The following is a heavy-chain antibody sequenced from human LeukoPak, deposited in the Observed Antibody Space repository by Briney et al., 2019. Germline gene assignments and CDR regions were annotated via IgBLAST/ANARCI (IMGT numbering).Heavy chain of an antibody. Sequence: GGSLRLSCVTSGFVFSSHAMSWVRQAPGKGLEWVAAISNGNYYADSVKGRFTISRDNSKNTVYLQMSSLRAEDTAVYFCVREAGSCTAASCSKTNWFDPWSQGTLVTVS. CDR1: GFVFSSHA. V-gene: IGHV3-23*05. J-gene: IGHJ5*02. CDR2: ISNGN. D-gene: IGHD2-2*01. CDR3: VREAGSCTAASCSKTNWFDP.